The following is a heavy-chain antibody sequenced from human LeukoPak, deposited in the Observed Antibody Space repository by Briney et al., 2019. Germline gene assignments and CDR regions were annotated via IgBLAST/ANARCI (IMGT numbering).Heavy chain of an antibody. CDR1: GGSISSYY. CDR2: IYTSGST. D-gene: IGHD2-15*01. J-gene: IGHJ2*01. CDR3: ARGSHTQIYCSGGSCYSGWYFDL. V-gene: IGHV4-4*07. Sequence: SGTLSLTCTVSGGSISSYYWSWIRLPAGKGLEWIGRIYTSGSTNYNPSLKSRVTMSVDTSKNQFSLMLSSVTAADTAVYYCARGSHTQIYCSGGSCYSGWYFDLWGRGTLVTVSS.